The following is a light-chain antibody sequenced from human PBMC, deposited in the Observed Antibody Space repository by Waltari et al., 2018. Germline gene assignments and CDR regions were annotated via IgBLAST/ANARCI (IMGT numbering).Light chain of an antibody. CDR1: SSNLGHGY. V-gene: IGLV1-51*02. CDR3: GTWDNSLSAAGV. J-gene: IGLJ3*02. CDR2: ENS. Sequence: QSVLTQPPSVSAAPGQKVTISCSGSSSNLGHGYVSWSQQLPGTAPSLLIFENSKRPSGIPDRFSGSKSGTSATLGITGLQTGDEADYYCGTWDNSLSAAGVFGGGTKVTVL.